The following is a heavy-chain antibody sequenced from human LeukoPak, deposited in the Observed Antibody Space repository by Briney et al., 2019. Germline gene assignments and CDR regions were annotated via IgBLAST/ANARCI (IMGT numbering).Heavy chain of an antibody. J-gene: IGHJ4*02. D-gene: IGHD1-14*01. V-gene: IGHV3-48*03. CDR2: ISSSGSTI. Sequence: GGSLRLSCAASGFTFSSYEMNWVRQAPGKGLEWVSYISSSGSTIYYADSVKGRFTISRDNAKNSLYLQMNSPKAEGTAVYYCAKPARTDYADYWGRGTLVTVSS. CDR1: GFTFSSYE. CDR3: AKPARTDYADY.